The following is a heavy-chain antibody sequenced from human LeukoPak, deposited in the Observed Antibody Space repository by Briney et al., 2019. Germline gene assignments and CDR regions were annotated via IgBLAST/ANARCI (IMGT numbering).Heavy chain of an antibody. J-gene: IGHJ3*02. D-gene: IGHD6-19*01. CDR1: GFTVSSNY. CDR2: IYSGGST. Sequence: GGSLRLSCAASGFTVSSNYMSWVRQAPGKGLEWVSVIYSGGSTYYADSVKGRFTISRDNSKNTLYLQMNSLRAEDTAVYYCARAARAGRGDDAFDIWGQGTMVTVSS. V-gene: IGHV3-66*01. CDR3: ARAARAGRGDDAFDI.